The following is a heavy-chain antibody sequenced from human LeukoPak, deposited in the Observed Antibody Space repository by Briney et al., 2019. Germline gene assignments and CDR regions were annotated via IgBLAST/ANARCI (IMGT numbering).Heavy chain of an antibody. Sequence: GGSLRLSCAASGFTFSSYTMHWVRQAPGRGLEWVSSISSGSSYKYYADSVKGRFTTSRDNAKNSLYLQMNSLRADDTAVYYCARVHELYRDYWGQGTLVTVSS. CDR1: GFTFSSYT. J-gene: IGHJ4*02. CDR3: ARVHELYRDY. D-gene: IGHD2-8*01. CDR2: ISSGSSYK. V-gene: IGHV3-21*01.